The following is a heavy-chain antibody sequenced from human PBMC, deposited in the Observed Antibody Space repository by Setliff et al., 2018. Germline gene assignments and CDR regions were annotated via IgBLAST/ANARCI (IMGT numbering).Heavy chain of an antibody. Sequence: SETLSLTXSVYGESXSNNYWSWIRQSPGXXXXXXXXXXXXXXXXXXXXLKSXLTMSVDTSKNQFSLKLTSVTAADTAVYYCRLWSHSYHNDYWGQGTLVTVSS. CDR3: RLWSHSYHNDY. J-gene: IGHJ4*02. V-gene: IGHV4-34*01. CDR1: GESXSNNY. CDR2: XXXXXXX. D-gene: IGHD3-16*02.